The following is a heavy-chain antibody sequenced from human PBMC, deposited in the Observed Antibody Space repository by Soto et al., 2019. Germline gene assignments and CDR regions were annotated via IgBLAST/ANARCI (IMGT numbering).Heavy chain of an antibody. J-gene: IGHJ6*02. CDR1: GFTFSSYG. V-gene: IGHV3-30*18. CDR2: ISYDGSNK. Sequence: QVQLVESGGGVVQPGRSLRLSCAASGFTFSSYGMHWVRQAPCKGLEWVAVISYDGSNKYYADSVKGRFTISRDNSKNTLYLQMNSLRAEDTAVYYCAKDEVSSPYYYYGMDVWGQGTTVTVSS. CDR3: AKDEVSSPYYYYGMDV. D-gene: IGHD6-13*01.